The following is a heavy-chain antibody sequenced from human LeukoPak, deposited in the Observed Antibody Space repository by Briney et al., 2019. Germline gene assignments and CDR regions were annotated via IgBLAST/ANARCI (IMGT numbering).Heavy chain of an antibody. CDR2: INHSGST. CDR3: ARGRAAAGPDDY. V-gene: IGHV4-34*01. J-gene: IGHJ4*02. CDR1: GESFRGFF. D-gene: IGHD6-13*01. Sequence: SETLSLTCAVYGESFRGFFWSWIRQPPGKGLEWIGEINHSGSTNYNPSLKSRVTISVDTSKNQFSLKLRSVTAADTAVYYCARGRAAAGPDDYWGQGTLVTVSS.